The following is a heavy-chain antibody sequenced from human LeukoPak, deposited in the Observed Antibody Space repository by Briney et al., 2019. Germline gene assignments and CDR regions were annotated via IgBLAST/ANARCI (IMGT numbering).Heavy chain of an antibody. CDR2: IYYSGST. Sequence: PSETLSLTCTVSGGSISSYYWSWIRQPPGKGLEWIGYIYYSGSTNYNPSLKSRVTISVDTSKNQFSLKLSSVTAADTAVYYCARRKRLTIFGNSAADAFDIWGQGTMVTVSS. V-gene: IGHV4-59*01. CDR3: ARRKRLTIFGNSAADAFDI. CDR1: GGSISSYY. J-gene: IGHJ3*02. D-gene: IGHD3-3*01.